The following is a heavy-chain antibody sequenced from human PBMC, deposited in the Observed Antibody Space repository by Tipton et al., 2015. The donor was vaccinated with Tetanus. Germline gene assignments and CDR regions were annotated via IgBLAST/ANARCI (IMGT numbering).Heavy chain of an antibody. D-gene: IGHD1-26*01. Sequence: LRLSCAASGVTVSGNYMSWVRQAPGKGLEWIGYIYYTGNTYYNPSLKSRVTLSIDMSKNQFSLRLSSVTAADTAVYFCARRVVGATLDYWGQGSLVTVSS. J-gene: IGHJ4*02. CDR2: IYYTGNT. CDR3: ARRVVGATLDY. V-gene: IGHV4-31*02. CDR1: GVTVSGNY.